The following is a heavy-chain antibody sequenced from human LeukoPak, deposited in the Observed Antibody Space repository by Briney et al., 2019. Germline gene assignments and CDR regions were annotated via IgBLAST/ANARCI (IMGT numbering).Heavy chain of an antibody. V-gene: IGHV3-23*01. Sequence: GGSLRLSCAASGFTFSSYAMSWVRQAPGKGLEWVSAISGSGGSTYYADSVKGRFTISRDNSKNTLYLQVNSLRAEDTAVYYCAKDWQSELFFQHWGQGTLVTVSS. D-gene: IGHD1-26*01. CDR3: AKDWQSELFFQH. CDR1: GFTFSSYA. J-gene: IGHJ1*01. CDR2: ISGSGGST.